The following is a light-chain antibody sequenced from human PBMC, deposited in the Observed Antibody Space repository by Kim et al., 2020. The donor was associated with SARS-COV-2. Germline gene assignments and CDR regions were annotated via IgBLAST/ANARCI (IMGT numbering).Light chain of an antibody. V-gene: IGKV3-20*01. Sequence: EIVLTQSPGTLSLSPGVRATLSCRASQSVSDSNLAWYQHKPGRAPRLLIYGASTRATGIPDRFSGSGSGTDFTLTISRLGPEDFAMYYCQQYGYSPWTFGQGTKVEIK. CDR2: GAS. CDR3: QQYGYSPWT. J-gene: IGKJ1*01. CDR1: QSVSDSN.